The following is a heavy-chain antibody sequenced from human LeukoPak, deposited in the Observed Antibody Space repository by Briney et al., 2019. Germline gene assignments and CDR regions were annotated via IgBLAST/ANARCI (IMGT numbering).Heavy chain of an antibody. V-gene: IGHV1-69*13. D-gene: IGHD1-26*01. CDR1: GGTFSSYA. J-gene: IGHJ6*02. Sequence: GASVKVSCKASGGTFSSYAISWVRQAPGQGLEWMGGIIPIFGTANYAQKFQGRVTITADESTSTAYMELSSLRSEDTAVYYCARGGRGSYELYYYYGMDVWGQGTTVTVSS. CDR2: IIPIFGTA. CDR3: ARGGRGSYELYYYYGMDV.